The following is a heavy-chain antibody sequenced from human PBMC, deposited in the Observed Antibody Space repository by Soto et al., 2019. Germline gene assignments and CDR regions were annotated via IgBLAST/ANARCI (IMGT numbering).Heavy chain of an antibody. CDR2: IRSKANSYAT. CDR3: TTRRNDVPGATLPEAFDI. CDR1: GFTFSGSA. Sequence: EVQLVESGGGLVQPGGSLKLSCAASGFTFSGSAMHWVRQASGKGLEWVGRIRSKANSYATAYAASVKGRFTISRDDSKNTAYLQMNSLKTEDTAVYYCTTRRNDVPGATLPEAFDIWGQGTMVTVSS. V-gene: IGHV3-73*02. J-gene: IGHJ3*02. D-gene: IGHD1-26*01.